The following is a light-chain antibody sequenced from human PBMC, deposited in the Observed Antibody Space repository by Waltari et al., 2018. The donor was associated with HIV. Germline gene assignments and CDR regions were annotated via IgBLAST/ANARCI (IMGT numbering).Light chain of an antibody. CDR1: SSDVGGYNY. Sequence: QSALTQPASVSGSPGQSITISCTGTSSDVGGYNYVAWYQQHPGKAPKLMIYEVSNRPSGVSNRFSGSKSGNTASLTSYGLQAEDEADYYCSSYTSSISYVFGTGTKVTVL. CDR2: EVS. J-gene: IGLJ1*01. CDR3: SSYTSSISYV. V-gene: IGLV2-14*01.